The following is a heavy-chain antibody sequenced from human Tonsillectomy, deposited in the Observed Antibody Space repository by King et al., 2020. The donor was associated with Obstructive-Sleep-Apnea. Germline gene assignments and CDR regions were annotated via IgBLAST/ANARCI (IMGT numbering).Heavy chain of an antibody. CDR3: AKDSDYGGNSDY. V-gene: IGHV3-23*04. D-gene: IGHD4-23*01. Sequence: VQLVESGGGLVQPGGSLRLSCAASGFTFSSYAMSWVRQAPGKGLEWVSAISGSDAITYYADSVKGRFTISRDNSRNTLNLQMNSLRTEDTAVYYCAKDSDYGGNSDYWGQGTLVTVSS. CDR2: ISGSDAIT. CDR1: GFTFSSYA. J-gene: IGHJ4*02.